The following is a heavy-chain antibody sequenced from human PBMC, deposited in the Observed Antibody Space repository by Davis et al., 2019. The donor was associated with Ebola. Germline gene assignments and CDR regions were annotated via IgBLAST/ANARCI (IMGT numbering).Heavy chain of an antibody. CDR1: GFTFSSYG. J-gene: IGHJ4*02. V-gene: IGHV3-30*18. CDR2: ISYDGSNK. CDR3: AKDAPTVTMNPQFDY. D-gene: IGHD4-17*01. Sequence: GESLKISCAASGFTFSSYGMHWVRQAPGKGLEWVAVISYDGSNKYYADSVKGRFTISRDNSKNTLYLQMNSLRAEDTAVYYCAKDAPTVTMNPQFDYWGQGTLVTVSS.